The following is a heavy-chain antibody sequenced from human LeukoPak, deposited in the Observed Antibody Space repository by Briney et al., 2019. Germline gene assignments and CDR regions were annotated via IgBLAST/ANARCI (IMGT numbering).Heavy chain of an antibody. V-gene: IGHV3-30*18. D-gene: IGHD3-22*01. Sequence: GGSLRLSCAASGFTFSSYGMHWVRQAPGKGLEWVAVISYDGSNKYYADSVKGRFTISRDNSKNTLYLQMNSLRAEDTAVYYCAKDFPHLWKALYDSSGYCGSIDYWGQGTLVTVSS. CDR3: AKDFPHLWKALYDSSGYCGSIDY. CDR2: ISYDGSNK. CDR1: GFTFSSYG. J-gene: IGHJ4*02.